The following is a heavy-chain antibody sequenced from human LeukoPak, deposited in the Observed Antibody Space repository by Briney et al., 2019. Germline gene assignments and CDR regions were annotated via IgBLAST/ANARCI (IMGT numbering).Heavy chain of an antibody. Sequence: GASVKVSCKASGYTFTSYGISWVRQAPGQGLEWMGWISAYNGNTNYAQKLQGRVTMTTDTSTSTAYMELRSLRSDDTAVYYCARDREPVLRFLEWLSNWFDPWGQGTLVTVSS. J-gene: IGHJ5*02. CDR1: GYTFTSYG. D-gene: IGHD3-3*01. V-gene: IGHV1-18*01. CDR3: ARDREPVLRFLEWLSNWFDP. CDR2: ISAYNGNT.